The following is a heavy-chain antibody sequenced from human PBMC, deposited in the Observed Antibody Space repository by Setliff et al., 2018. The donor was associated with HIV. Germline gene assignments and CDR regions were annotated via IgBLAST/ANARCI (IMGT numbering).Heavy chain of an antibody. CDR1: GGSIGTYY. V-gene: IGHV4-59*12. CDR3: ARDATSEGYMDV. CDR2: IYYTGST. J-gene: IGHJ6*03. Sequence: PSETLSLTCPVSGGSIGTYYWSWIRQPPGKGLEWIGYIYYTGSTNYNPSLKSRVIISVDTSKNQFSLKLTSVTAADTAMYFCARDATSEGYMDVWGKGTTVTVSS.